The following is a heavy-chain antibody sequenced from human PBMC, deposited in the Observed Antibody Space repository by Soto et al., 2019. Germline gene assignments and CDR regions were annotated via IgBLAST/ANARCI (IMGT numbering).Heavy chain of an antibody. CDR2: IIPIFATA. J-gene: IGHJ6*02. CDR3: ARDRGASGGMDV. D-gene: IGHD3-10*01. CDR1: GGTFSNYA. V-gene: IGHV1-69*13. Sequence: SVKVSCKASGGTFSNYAISCVRQAPGQGLEWMGEIIPIFATANYAQKFQGRVTITADESTSTAYMELSSLRSEDTALYYCARDRGASGGMDVWGQGTTVTVSS.